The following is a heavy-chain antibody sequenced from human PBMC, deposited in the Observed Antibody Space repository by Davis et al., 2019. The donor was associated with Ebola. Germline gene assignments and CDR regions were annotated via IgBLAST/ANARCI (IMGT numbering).Heavy chain of an antibody. V-gene: IGHV4-59*01. CDR2: IYYSGST. CDR3: ARDPGLQTYYYYGMDV. Sequence: MPSETLSLTCTVSGGSISSYYWSWIRQPPGKGLEWIGYIYYSGSTNYNPTLKSRVTISVDTSKNQFSLKLSSVTAADTTVYYCARDPGLQTYYYYGMDVWGQGTTVTVSS. CDR1: GGSISSYY. J-gene: IGHJ6*02. D-gene: IGHD4-11*01.